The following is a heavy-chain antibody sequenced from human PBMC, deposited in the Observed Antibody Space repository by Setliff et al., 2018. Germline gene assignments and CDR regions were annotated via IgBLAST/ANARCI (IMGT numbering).Heavy chain of an antibody. CDR1: GITFTSYA. D-gene: IGHD4-17*01. V-gene: IGHV3-23*01. CDR2: IRGSGGST. J-gene: IGHJ5*01. CDR3: AKDPNGDYVGAFDS. Sequence: GGSLRLSCVASGITFTSYAMTWVRQAPGKGLEWLSAIRGSGGSTLYADSVKGRFTISRDNSQNTLYLQMNSLRVEDTAVYYCAKDPNGDYVGAFDSWGHGTLVTVSS.